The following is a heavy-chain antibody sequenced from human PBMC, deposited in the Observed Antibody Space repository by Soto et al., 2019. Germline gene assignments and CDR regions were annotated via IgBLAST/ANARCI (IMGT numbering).Heavy chain of an antibody. Sequence: ASVKVSCKASGYTFTSYDINWVRQATGQGLEWMGWINGGNGNTKFSQKFLGRVAITRDTSASTAYMELSSLRFEDTAVYYCTRDHYDSSGYYPRFDYWGQGTLVTVSS. CDR2: INGGNGNT. D-gene: IGHD3-22*01. J-gene: IGHJ4*02. CDR1: GYTFTSYD. V-gene: IGHV1-3*01. CDR3: TRDHYDSSGYYPRFDY.